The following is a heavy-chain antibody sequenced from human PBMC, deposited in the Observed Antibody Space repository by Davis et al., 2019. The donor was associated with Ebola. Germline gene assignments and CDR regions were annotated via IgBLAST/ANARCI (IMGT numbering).Heavy chain of an antibody. CDR3: AKDVYADIGHGLEA. CDR2: ISLDRGTT. CDR1: GFKFDDHA. D-gene: IGHD3-16*01. V-gene: IGHV3-9*01. J-gene: IGHJ6*02. Sequence: PGGPLRLSCIAPGFKFDDHAMNWVRQGPGRGLEWVSGISLDRGTTLYPESVEGRFSIPRDNAKNALYLEMNSLRPEDTALYYCAKDVYADIGHGLEAWGQGTTVTVSS.